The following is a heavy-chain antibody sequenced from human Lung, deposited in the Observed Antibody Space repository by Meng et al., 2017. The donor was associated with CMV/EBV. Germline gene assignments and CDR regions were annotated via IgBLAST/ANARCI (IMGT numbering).Heavy chain of an antibody. CDR2: IGSRGDT. J-gene: IGHJ6*02. Sequence: GESLKISCAASGFTLSRYDIHWARQATGKGLEWVSGIGSRGDTHYADSVKGRFTISRENAKNSVYLQVNSVRAGDTAVYYCGRKIPVSGMDVWGQGTTVTFSS. CDR1: GFTLSRYD. V-gene: IGHV3-13*01. CDR3: GRKIPVSGMDV. D-gene: IGHD1-26*01.